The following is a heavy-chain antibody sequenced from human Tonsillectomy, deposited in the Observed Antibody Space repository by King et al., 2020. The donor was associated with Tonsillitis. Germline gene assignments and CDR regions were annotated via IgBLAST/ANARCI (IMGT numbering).Heavy chain of an antibody. CDR3: ARDHRGFIQYFDY. D-gene: IGHD5-18*01. CDR2: ISSSSSTI. J-gene: IGHJ4*02. V-gene: IGHV3-48*01. CDR1: GFSFSTYS. Sequence: VQLVESGGGLVQPGGSLRLSCAASGFSFSTYSMNLVRQAPGKGLEWVSYISSSSSTIYYAASEKGRVTISRDNAKNSLYLQMNSLRAEDTAVYYCARDHRGFIQYFDYWGQGTLVTVSS.